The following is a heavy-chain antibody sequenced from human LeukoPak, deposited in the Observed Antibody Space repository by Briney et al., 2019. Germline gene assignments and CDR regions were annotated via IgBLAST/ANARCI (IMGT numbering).Heavy chain of an antibody. CDR3: TSPNIARNGDYPDY. CDR1: GFTFSSYS. J-gene: IGHJ4*02. Sequence: GGSLRLSCAASGFTFSSYSMNWVRQAPGKGLEWVSYISSSSSTIYYADSVKGRFTISRDNAKNSLYLQINSLRADDTAVYYCTSPNIARNGDYPDYWGQGTLSPSPQ. V-gene: IGHV3-48*04. CDR2: ISSSSSTI. D-gene: IGHD4-17*01.